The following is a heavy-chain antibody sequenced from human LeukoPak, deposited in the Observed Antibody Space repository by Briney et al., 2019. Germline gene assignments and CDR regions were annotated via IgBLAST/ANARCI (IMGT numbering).Heavy chain of an antibody. V-gene: IGHV3-48*04. CDR3: ARGRGSWYGVYFDY. J-gene: IGHJ4*02. D-gene: IGHD6-13*01. Sequence: GGSLRLSCAASGFSFSDYHMNWVRQGPGKVLEWVSYINNSSGTIIYADSVKGRFTISRDNAKNSLYLQMNSLRAEDTAVYYCARGRGSWYGVYFDYWGQGTLVTVSS. CDR1: GFSFSDYH. CDR2: INNSSGTI.